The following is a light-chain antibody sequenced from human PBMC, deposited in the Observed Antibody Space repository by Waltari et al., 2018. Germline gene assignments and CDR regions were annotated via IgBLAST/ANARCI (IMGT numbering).Light chain of an antibody. J-gene: IGKJ1*01. Sequence: EMVLTQSPGTLSSSPGERATLSCRASQSVGGTLAWYQQKPGQAPRLLMYGTSIRAPGTPDRFSGTGSGTDFSLTISSLEPEDFAVYYCQHYVRLPATFGQGTKVEIK. CDR1: QSVGGT. V-gene: IGKV3-20*01. CDR2: GTS. CDR3: QHYVRLPAT.